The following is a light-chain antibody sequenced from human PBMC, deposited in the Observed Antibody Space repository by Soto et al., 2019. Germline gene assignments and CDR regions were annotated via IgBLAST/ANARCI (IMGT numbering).Light chain of an antibody. J-gene: IGLJ2*01. Sequence: QSALTQPPSVSGAPGQRVTISCAGTSSNIGAGYDVHWYQHLPGTAPKLLIYGNDNRPSGVPDRFSGSKSGTSASLAITGLQAEDEADYYCQSYDSSLSGSEVFGGGTQLTVL. CDR3: QSYDSSLSGSEV. CDR1: SSNIGAGYD. V-gene: IGLV1-40*01. CDR2: GND.